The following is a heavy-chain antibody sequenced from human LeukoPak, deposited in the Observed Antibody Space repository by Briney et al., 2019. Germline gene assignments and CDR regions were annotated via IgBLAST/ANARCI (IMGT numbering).Heavy chain of an antibody. CDR2: IYHSGST. J-gene: IGHJ3*02. CDR3: ARKLGYCSGGSCLGHAFDI. D-gene: IGHD2-15*01. CDR1: GGSISRGGYS. Sequence: SETLSLTCAVSGGSISRGGYSWSWIRQPPGKGLEWIGYIYHSGSTYYNPSLKSRVTISVDRSKNQFTLKLSSVTAADTAVYYCARKLGYCSGGSCLGHAFDIWGQGTMVTVSS. V-gene: IGHV4-30-2*01.